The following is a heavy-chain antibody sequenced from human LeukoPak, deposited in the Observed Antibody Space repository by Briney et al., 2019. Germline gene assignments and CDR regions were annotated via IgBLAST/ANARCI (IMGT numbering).Heavy chain of an antibody. Sequence: PGRSLRLSCAASGFTFSSYGMHWVRQAPGKGLEWVAVISYDGSNKYYADSVKGRFTISRDNSKNTLYLQMNSLRAEDTAVYYCAKDRGGSCYSAVDYWGQGTLVTVSS. V-gene: IGHV3-30*18. CDR3: AKDRGGSCYSAVDY. J-gene: IGHJ4*02. D-gene: IGHD2-15*01. CDR2: ISYDGSNK. CDR1: GFTFSSYG.